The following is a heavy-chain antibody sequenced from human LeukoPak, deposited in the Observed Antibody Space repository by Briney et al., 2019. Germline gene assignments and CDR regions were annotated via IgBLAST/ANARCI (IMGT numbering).Heavy chain of an antibody. CDR1: GFSFSDHY. Sequence: PGGSLRLSCAVSGFSFSDHYMDGVRQAPGKGLEWVGRSRNKANRYDTEFPASVKGRFIISRDDSKNSLYLQMSSLKTEDTAVYYCARTSYGSGNYYIDYWGQGTLVTVPS. D-gene: IGHD3-10*01. J-gene: IGHJ4*02. CDR2: SRNKANRYDT. V-gene: IGHV3-72*01. CDR3: ARTSYGSGNYYIDY.